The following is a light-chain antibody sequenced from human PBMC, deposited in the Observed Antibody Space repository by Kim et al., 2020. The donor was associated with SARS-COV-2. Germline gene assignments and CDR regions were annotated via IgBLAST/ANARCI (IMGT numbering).Light chain of an antibody. CDR1: QSVDNN. J-gene: IGKJ1*01. Sequence: DILMTQSPVTLSVSPGERATLSCRASQSVDNNLAWYQHKPGQSPSLLIFGASTRATGTPDRFSGSGSGTEFTLSISSLQSEDFAVYYCQQYRDYSWTFGQGTKVDIK. CDR2: GAS. CDR3: QQYRDYSWT. V-gene: IGKV3-15*01.